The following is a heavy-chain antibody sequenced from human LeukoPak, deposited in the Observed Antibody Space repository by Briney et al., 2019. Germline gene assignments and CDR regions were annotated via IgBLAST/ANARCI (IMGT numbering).Heavy chain of an antibody. D-gene: IGHD3-3*01. CDR1: GGSISSYY. CDR2: IYTSGST. J-gene: IGHJ3*02. V-gene: IGHV4-4*07. CDR3: ARDEEPDDFWSGSLQGYAFDI. Sequence: PSETLSLTCTVSGGSISSYYWSWIRQPAGKGLEWIGRIYTSGSTNYNPSLKSRVTMSVDTSKNQFSLKLSSVTAADTAVYYCARDEEPDDFWSGSLQGYAFDIWGQGTMVTVSS.